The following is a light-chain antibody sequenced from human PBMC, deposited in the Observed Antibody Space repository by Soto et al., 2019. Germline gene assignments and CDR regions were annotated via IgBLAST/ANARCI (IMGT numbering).Light chain of an antibody. CDR1: QSVNSSY. CDR2: GAS. CDR3: QQYGSSPGT. J-gene: IGKJ1*01. V-gene: IGKV3-20*01. Sequence: EIVLTQSPGTLSLSPGERATLSCRASQSVNSSYLAWYQQKPGQAPRLLIYGASTRAIGIPDRFSGSGSGTDFTLTISRLEPEDFAVYYCQQYGSSPGTFGQGIKVDIK.